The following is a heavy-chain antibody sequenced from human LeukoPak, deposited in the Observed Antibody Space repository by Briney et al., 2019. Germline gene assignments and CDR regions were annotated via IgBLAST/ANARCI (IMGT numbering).Heavy chain of an antibody. D-gene: IGHD5-18*01. CDR1: GGSFSDYS. CDR3: ARGYRTQQTFYSYHYFDY. J-gene: IGHJ4*01. Sequence: SETLSLTCAVYGGSFSDYSWNWIRQPPGKGLEWIGEINHFGSTNYNPSLKSRVTISGDTSKKQFSLKVNSVTAADTAVYYCARGYRTQQTFYSYHYFDYWGQGTLVTVSS. CDR2: INHFGST. V-gene: IGHV4-34*01.